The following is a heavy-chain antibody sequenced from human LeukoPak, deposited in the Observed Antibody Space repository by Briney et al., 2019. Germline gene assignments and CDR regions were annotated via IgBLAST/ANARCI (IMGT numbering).Heavy chain of an antibody. V-gene: IGHV3-23*01. CDR2: ISGSGDNT. CDR1: GFTFSSYA. D-gene: IGHD6-13*01. J-gene: IGHJ4*02. Sequence: GGSLRLSCAPSGFTFSSYAMSWVRQAPGKGLEWVSAISGSGDNTYYADSLKGRFTISRDNAKNPLYLQMNSLRPEDTAVYYGARTAAVGPDDCWGQGTLVTASS. CDR3: ARTAAVGPDDC.